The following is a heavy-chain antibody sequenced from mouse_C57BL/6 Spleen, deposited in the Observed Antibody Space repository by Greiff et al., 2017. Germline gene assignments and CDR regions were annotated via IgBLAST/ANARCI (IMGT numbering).Heavy chain of an antibody. D-gene: IGHD1-1*01. CDR2: IHPNSGST. Sequence: QVQLQQPGAELVKPGASVKLSCKASGYTFTSYWMHWVKQRPGQGLEWIGMIHPNSGSTNYNEKFKSKATLTVDKSSSTAYMQLSSLTSEDSAVYYCARGYYGSSCYYFDYWGQGTTLTVSS. J-gene: IGHJ2*01. CDR1: GYTFTSYW. V-gene: IGHV1-64*01. CDR3: ARGYYGSSCYYFDY.